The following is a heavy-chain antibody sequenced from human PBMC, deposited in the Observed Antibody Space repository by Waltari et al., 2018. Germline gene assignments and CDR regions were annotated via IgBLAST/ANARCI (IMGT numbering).Heavy chain of an antibody. D-gene: IGHD1-26*01. V-gene: IGHV1-24*01. J-gene: IGHJ4*02. CDR3: TTGAGAAPVCDY. CDR2: VDAEGGRA. Sequence: QDHLVQSGTEVKRPGASVKVSCKRSGFPLTEFSMHWVRQAPGRGLEWMGGVDAEGGRAIYAQNFQGRVTTTEDTSTATAYLELSVLKSEDTAVYYCTTGAGAAPVCDYWGKGSLLTVSS. CDR1: GFPLTEFS.